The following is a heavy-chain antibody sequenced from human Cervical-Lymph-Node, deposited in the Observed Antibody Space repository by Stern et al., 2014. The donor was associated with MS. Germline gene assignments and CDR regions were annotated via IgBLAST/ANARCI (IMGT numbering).Heavy chain of an antibody. CDR3: ARERDGDNYGHFQH. J-gene: IGHJ1*01. V-gene: IGHV1-18*04. CDR2: ISAYNGNT. D-gene: IGHD5-24*01. CDR1: GYTFTSYG. Sequence: VQLVESGAEVKKPGASVKVSCKASGYTFTSYGISWVRQAPGQGLEWMGWISAYNGNTNYAQKLQGRVTMTTDTSKGTAYMELRSLRSDDTAVYYCARERDGDNYGHFQHWGQGTLVTVSS.